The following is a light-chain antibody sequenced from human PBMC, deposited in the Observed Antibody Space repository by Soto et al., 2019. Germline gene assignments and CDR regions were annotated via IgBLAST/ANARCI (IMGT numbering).Light chain of an antibody. Sequence: DIQMTQSPSSLSASVGDRVTITCRASQTISTYLNWYQQKPGKAPRLLIYDASSLLSGVPSRFSGSGSGTDFTLTISSLQSEDLAVYYCQQYNNWPLTFGGGTKVEIK. CDR3: QQYNNWPLT. CDR2: DAS. V-gene: IGKV1-39*01. J-gene: IGKJ4*01. CDR1: QTISTY.